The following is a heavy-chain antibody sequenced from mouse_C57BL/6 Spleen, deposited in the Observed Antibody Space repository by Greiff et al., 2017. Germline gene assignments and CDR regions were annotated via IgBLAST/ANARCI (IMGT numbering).Heavy chain of an antibody. D-gene: IGHD4-1*01. J-gene: IGHJ2*01. CDR3: ARGEETGSYFDY. CDR1: GYAFSSSW. Sequence: QVQLKESGPELVKPGASVKISCKASGYAFSSSWMNWVKQRPGKGLEWIGRIYPGDGDTNYNGKFKGKATLTADKSSSTAYMQLSSLTSEDSAVYFCARGEETGSYFDYWGQGTTLTVSS. V-gene: IGHV1-82*01. CDR2: IYPGDGDT.